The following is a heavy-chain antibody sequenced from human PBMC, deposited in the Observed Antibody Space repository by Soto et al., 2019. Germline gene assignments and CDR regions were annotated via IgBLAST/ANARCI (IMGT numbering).Heavy chain of an antibody. CDR1: GFTFGDYT. Sequence: GGSLRLSCTASGFTFGDYTMHWVRQAPGKGLEWVSLITWDGINIEYADSVRGRFTISRDNSKNSLYLQKNGLRAEDTAFYYCAKAVTIFGVVTYWVYWGQGTLVTVSS. CDR3: AKAVTIFGVVTYWVY. D-gene: IGHD3-3*01. CDR2: ITWDGINI. V-gene: IGHV3-43*01. J-gene: IGHJ4*02.